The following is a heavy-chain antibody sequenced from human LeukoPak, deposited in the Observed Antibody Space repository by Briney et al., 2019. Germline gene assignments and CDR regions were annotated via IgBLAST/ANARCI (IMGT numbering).Heavy chain of an antibody. CDR1: GGSISSYY. CDR3: ATADWESFYFDS. J-gene: IGHJ4*02. V-gene: IGHV4-59*06. D-gene: IGHD1-26*01. Sequence: PSETLSLTCTVSGGSISSYYWSWIRQPPGKGLEWIGFTSYSEGTYYNPSLMSRITISVDRSQNQFSLKMRDVTAADTAVYFCATADWESFYFDSWGQGALVAASS. CDR2: TSYSEGT.